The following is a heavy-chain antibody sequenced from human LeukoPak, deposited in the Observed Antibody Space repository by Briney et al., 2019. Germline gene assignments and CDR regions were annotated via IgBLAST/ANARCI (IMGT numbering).Heavy chain of an antibody. CDR2: IYPGDSDT. D-gene: IGHD4-17*01. V-gene: IGHV5-51*01. CDR1: GYSFTSYW. Sequence: GESLKISCKGSGYSFTSYWSGWVGQMPGKGLEGMGIIYPGDSDTRYSPSSQGQVTIPADKSISTAYLQWSSLKASDTAMYYCARPLTATLTTGSGVGYWGQGTLVTVSS. CDR3: ARPLTATLTTGSGVGY. J-gene: IGHJ4*02.